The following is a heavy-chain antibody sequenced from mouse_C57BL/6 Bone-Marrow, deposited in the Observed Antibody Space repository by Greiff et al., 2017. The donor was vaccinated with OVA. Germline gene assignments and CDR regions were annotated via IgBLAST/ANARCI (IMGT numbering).Heavy chain of an antibody. V-gene: IGHV5-4*01. CDR1: GFTFSSYA. D-gene: IGHD4-1*01. CDR3: AYWGFAY. Sequence: EVHLVESGGGLVKPGGSLKLSCAASGFTFSSYAMSWVRQTPEKRLEWVATISDGGSYTYYPDNVKGRFTISRDNAKNNLYLQMSHLKSEDTAMYYCAYWGFAYWGQGTLVTVSA. CDR2: ISDGGSYT. J-gene: IGHJ3*01.